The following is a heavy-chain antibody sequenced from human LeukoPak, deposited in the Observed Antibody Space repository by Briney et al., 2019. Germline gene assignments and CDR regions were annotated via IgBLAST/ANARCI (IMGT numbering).Heavy chain of an antibody. Sequence: GGSLRLSCAASGFTFSSYWMHWVRQAPGKGLVWVSRINSDGSSTSYADSVKGRFTISRDNDKNTLYLQMNSLRAEDTAVYYCAREARDGYNSAAFDIWGQGTMVTVSS. CDR2: INSDGSST. J-gene: IGHJ3*02. D-gene: IGHD5-24*01. CDR1: GFTFSSYW. CDR3: AREARDGYNSAAFDI. V-gene: IGHV3-74*01.